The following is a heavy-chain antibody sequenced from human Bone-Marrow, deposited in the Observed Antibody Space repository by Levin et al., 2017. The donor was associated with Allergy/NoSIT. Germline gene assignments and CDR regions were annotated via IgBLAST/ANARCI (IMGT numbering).Heavy chain of an antibody. Sequence: GGSLRLSCAASGFTFSSNAMTWVRQVPGKGLEWVSTISGGDTYYADSVKGRFTISRDISRTTLHLQMDSLRADDTAVYYCASDCATTTCLWGVYDYWGRGSLVTVSS. V-gene: IGHV3-23*01. D-gene: IGHD1-26*01. J-gene: IGHJ4*02. CDR3: ASDCATTTCLWGVYDY. CDR2: ISGGDT. CDR1: GFTFSSNA.